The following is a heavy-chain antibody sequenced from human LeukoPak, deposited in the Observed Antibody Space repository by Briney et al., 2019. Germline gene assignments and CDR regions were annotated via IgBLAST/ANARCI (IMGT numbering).Heavy chain of an antibody. V-gene: IGHV1-18*01. CDR3: ARASPLLSDAFDI. J-gene: IGHJ3*02. CDR2: ISAYNGNT. D-gene: IGHD2-15*01. Sequence: ASVKVSCKASGGTFSNYAISWARQAPGQGLEWMGWISAYNGNTNYAQKLQGRVTMTTDTSTSTAYMELRSLRSDDTAVYYCARASPLLSDAFDIWGQGTMVTVSS. CDR1: GGTFSNYA.